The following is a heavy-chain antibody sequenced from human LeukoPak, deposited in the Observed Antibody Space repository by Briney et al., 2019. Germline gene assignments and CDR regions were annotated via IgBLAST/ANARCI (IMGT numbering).Heavy chain of an antibody. J-gene: IGHJ3*02. Sequence: PSETLSLTCTVSGDSISRYYWSWIRRPPGKGLEWIGYIDDSGNTNYNPSLKSQVTISVDKSKNQFSLKLSSVTAADTAVYYCARGFMRRYDFWSGYYRTGWAFDIWGQGTMVTVSS. D-gene: IGHD3-3*01. CDR3: ARGFMRRYDFWSGYYRTGWAFDI. CDR2: IDDSGNT. CDR1: GDSISRYY. V-gene: IGHV4-59*01.